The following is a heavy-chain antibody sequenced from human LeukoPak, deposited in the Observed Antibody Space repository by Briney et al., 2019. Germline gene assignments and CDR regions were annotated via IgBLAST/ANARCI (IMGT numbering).Heavy chain of an antibody. Sequence: GGSLRLSCAASGFTFSNAWMSWVRQAPGKGLEWVGRIKSKTDGGTTDYAAPVKGRFTISRDDSKNTLYLQMNSLKTEDTAVYYCTTDGSGSYPNWFDPWGQGTLVTVSS. CDR2: IKSKTDGGTT. V-gene: IGHV3-15*01. CDR1: GFTFSNAW. CDR3: TTDGSGSYPNWFDP. J-gene: IGHJ5*02. D-gene: IGHD3-10*01.